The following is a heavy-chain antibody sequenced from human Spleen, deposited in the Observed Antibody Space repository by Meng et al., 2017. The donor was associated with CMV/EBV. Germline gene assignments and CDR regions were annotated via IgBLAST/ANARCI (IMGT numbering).Heavy chain of an antibody. D-gene: IGHD3-16*01. CDR1: GGSVSSGSYY. Sequence: GSLRLSCTVSGGSVSSGSYYWSWIRQPPGKGLEWIGYIYYSGSTNYNPSLKSRVTISVDTSKNQFSLKLSSVTAADTAVYYCARGAITLTNWFDPWGQGTLVTVSS. CDR3: ARGAITLTNWFDP. CDR2: IYYSGST. J-gene: IGHJ5*02. V-gene: IGHV4-61*01.